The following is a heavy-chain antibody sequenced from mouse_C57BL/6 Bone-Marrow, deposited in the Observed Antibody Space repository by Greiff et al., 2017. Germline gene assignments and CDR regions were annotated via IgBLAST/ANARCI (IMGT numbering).Heavy chain of an antibody. J-gene: IGHJ4*01. Sequence: QVQLQQSGSELRRPGSSVKLSCKAFDSEVFPIAYMSWVRQKPGHGFEWIGGILPSIGRTIYGEKFEDKATLGADTLSNTASLELNSLTSEDSAIYYCARSYCGSSYGARDYWGRGTSVTVTS. D-gene: IGHD1-1*01. V-gene: IGHV15-2*01. CDR2: ILPSIGRT. CDR3: ARSYCGSSYGARDY. CDR1: DSEVFPIAY.